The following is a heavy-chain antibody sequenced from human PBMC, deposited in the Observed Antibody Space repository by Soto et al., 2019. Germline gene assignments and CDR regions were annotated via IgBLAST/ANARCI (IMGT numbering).Heavy chain of an antibody. D-gene: IGHD3-3*01. CDR2: IYYSGST. J-gene: IGHJ6*03. CDR1: GGSISSSSYY. CDR3: ARISVVIIFHYYYYMDV. V-gene: IGHV4-39*01. Sequence: SETLSLTCTVSGGSISSSSYYWGWIRQPPGKGLEWIGSIYYSGSTYYNPSLKSRVTISVDTSKNQFSLKLSSVTAADTAVYYCARISVVIIFHYYYYMDVWGKGTTVTVSS.